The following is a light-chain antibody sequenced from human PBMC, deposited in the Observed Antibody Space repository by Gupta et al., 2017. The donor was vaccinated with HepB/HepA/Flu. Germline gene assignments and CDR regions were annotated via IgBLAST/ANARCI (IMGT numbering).Light chain of an antibody. J-gene: IGKJ1*01. Sequence: AIQITKSQSALSASVGYRVTITCRARPNINTDLSWYQQEPGKAPKILISDASNLQSGVPSRFTGSGSGTEFALTISSLLPEDLATYYCLQDYSYPLTFGQGTKVEIK. CDR2: DAS. CDR1: PNINTD. V-gene: IGKV1-6*01. CDR3: LQDYSYPLT.